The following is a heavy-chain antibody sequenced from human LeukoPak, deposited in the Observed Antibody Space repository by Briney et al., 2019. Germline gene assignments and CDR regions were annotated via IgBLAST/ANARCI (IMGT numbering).Heavy chain of an antibody. CDR2: IYYSGST. V-gene: IGHV4-59*08. CDR1: GGSIRSYY. Sequence: PSETLSLTCTVSGGSIRSYYWSWIRQPPGKGLEWIAYIYYSGSTNYNPSLKSRVTISVDTSKNQFSLKLSSVTAADTALYYCARGVGAITCFDYWGQGTLVTVSS. J-gene: IGHJ4*02. D-gene: IGHD3-3*01. CDR3: ARGVGAITCFDY.